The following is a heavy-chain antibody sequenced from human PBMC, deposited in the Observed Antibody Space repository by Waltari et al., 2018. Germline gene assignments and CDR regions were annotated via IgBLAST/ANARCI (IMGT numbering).Heavy chain of an antibody. D-gene: IGHD6-19*01. J-gene: IGHJ4*02. CDR1: GYTFTSYD. Sequence: QVQLVQSGAEVKKPGASEKVSCRASGYTFTSYDLNWVRQATGQGLEWMGWMNPNSGNTGYAQKFQGRVTITRNTSISTAYMELSSLRSEDTAVYYCARSRWLKRYYFDYWGQGTLVTVSS. CDR3: ARSRWLKRYYFDY. CDR2: MNPNSGNT. V-gene: IGHV1-8*03.